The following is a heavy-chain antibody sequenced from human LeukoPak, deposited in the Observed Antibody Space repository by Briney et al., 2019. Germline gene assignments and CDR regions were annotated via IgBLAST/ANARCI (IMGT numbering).Heavy chain of an antibody. CDR2: INHSGST. J-gene: IGHJ3*02. V-gene: IGHV4-34*01. CDR1: GGSFSGYY. Sequence: SETLSLTCAVYGGSFSGYYWSWIRQPPGKGLEWIGEINHSGSTNYNPSLKSRVTISVDTSKNQFSLKLSSVTAADTAVYYCARDQTYYYDSSGYLDAFDNWGQGTMVTVSS. D-gene: IGHD3-22*01. CDR3: ARDQTYYYDSSGYLDAFDN.